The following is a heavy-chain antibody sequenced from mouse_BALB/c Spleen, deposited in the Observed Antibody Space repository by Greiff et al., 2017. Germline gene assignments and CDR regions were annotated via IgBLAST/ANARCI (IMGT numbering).Heavy chain of an antibody. Sequence: DVQLQESGPGLVKPSQSLSLTCTVTGYSITSDYAWNWIRQFPGNKLEWMGYISYSGSTSYNPSLKSRISITRDTSKNQFFLQLNSVTTEDTATYYCARALIYYDYLFAYWGQGTLVTVSA. CDR2: ISYSGST. D-gene: IGHD2-4*01. J-gene: IGHJ3*01. V-gene: IGHV3-2*02. CDR1: GYSITSDYA. CDR3: ARALIYYDYLFAY.